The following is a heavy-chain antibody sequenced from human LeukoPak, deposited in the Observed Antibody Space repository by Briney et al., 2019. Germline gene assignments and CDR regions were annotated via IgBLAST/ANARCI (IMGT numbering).Heavy chain of an antibody. CDR3: ARSLLGSDYYYYYYYMDV. Sequence: GGSLRLSCAASAFTFSSYGMNWVRQAPGKGLEWVSYISSSSSTIYYADSVKGRFTISRDNAKNSLYLQMNSLRAEDTAVYYCARSLLGSDYYYYYYYMDVWGKGTTVTVSS. CDR2: ISSSSSTI. J-gene: IGHJ6*03. CDR1: AFTFSSYG. V-gene: IGHV3-48*01. D-gene: IGHD1-26*01.